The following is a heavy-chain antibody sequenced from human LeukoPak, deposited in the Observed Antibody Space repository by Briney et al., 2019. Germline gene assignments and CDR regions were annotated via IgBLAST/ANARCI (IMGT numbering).Heavy chain of an antibody. J-gene: IGHJ4*02. CDR2: IKHDGSEK. CDR3: ARALGHCLDY. Sequence: PGRSLRLSCVVSGFNFSHYWMNWVRQAPGKGLKSVANIKHDGSEKSYVASVKGRFSTSRDNAKQSLYLQMNSPRAAATALYYCARALGHCLDYWGQGTLVIVSS. V-gene: IGHV3-7*01. CDR1: GFNFSHYW. D-gene: IGHD3-16*01.